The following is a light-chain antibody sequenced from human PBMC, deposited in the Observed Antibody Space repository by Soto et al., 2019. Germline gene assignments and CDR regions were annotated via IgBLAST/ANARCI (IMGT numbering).Light chain of an antibody. CDR1: QGISSY. J-gene: IGKJ4*01. V-gene: IGKV1-9*01. CDR2: GAS. Sequence: IQLTQSPSSLSASVGDRVTITCRASQGISSYLAWYQQKPGKSPKLLLYGASTLQSGVPSRFSGSGSGTDFTLTISSLQSEDFATYYCQQLNSYPLTFGGGTKVEIK. CDR3: QQLNSYPLT.